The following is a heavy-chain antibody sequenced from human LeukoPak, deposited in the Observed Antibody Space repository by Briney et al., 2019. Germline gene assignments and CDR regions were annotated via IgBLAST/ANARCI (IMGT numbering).Heavy chain of an antibody. CDR3: ASFPLYYARDLDY. CDR1: GFTFSSYS. V-gene: IGHV3-21*01. CDR2: ISSSSSYI. D-gene: IGHD3-22*01. J-gene: IGHJ4*02. Sequence: GGSLRLSCAASGFTFSSYSMNWVREAPGKGLEWVSSISSSSSYIYYADSVKGRFTISRDNAKNSLYLQMNSLRAEDTAVYYCASFPLYYARDLDYWGQGTLVTVSS.